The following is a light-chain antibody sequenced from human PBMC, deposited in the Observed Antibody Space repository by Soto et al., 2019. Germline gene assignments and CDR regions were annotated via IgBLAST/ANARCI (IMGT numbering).Light chain of an antibody. CDR2: KAS. V-gene: IGKV1-5*03. Sequence: DIQMTQSPSTLSGSVGDRVTITCRASQTISSWLAWYQQKPGKAPKLLIYKASTLKSGVPSRFSGSGSGTEFTLTISRLEPEDSAVYYCQQYGSSPWTFGQGTKVDIK. J-gene: IGKJ1*01. CDR3: QQYGSSPWT. CDR1: QTISSW.